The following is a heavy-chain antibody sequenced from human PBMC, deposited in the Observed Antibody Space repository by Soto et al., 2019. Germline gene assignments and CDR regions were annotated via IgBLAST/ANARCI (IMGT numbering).Heavy chain of an antibody. J-gene: IGHJ3*02. CDR1: GGSISSYY. CDR3: ARLRDREIAFDI. D-gene: IGHD1-26*01. V-gene: IGHV4-59*08. CDR2: IYYSGST. Sequence: SETLSLTCTVSGGSISSYYWSWIRQPPGKGLEWIGYIYYSGSTNYNPSLKSRVTISVDTSKNQFSLKLSSVTAADTAVYYCARLRDREIAFDIWGQGTMVTVSS.